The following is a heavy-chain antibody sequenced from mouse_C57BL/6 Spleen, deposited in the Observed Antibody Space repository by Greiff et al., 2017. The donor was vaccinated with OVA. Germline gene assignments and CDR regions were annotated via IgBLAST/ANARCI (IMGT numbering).Heavy chain of an antibody. CDR2: INYDGSST. CDR1: GFTFSDYY. D-gene: IGHD2-9*01. Sequence: EVKLVESEGGLVQPGSSMKLSCTASGFTFSDYYMAWVRQVPEKGLEWVANINYDGSSTYYLDSLKSRFIISRDNAKNILYLQMSSLKSEDTATYYCARDRAYYGYGGFDYWGQGTTLTVSS. CDR3: ARDRAYYGYGGFDY. V-gene: IGHV5-16*01. J-gene: IGHJ2*01.